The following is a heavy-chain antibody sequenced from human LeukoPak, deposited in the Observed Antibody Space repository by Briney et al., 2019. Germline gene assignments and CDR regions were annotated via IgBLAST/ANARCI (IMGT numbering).Heavy chain of an antibody. V-gene: IGHV3-21*01. CDR3: AREDSSGLDY. CDR2: ISTSSSYI. D-gene: IGHD6-19*01. Sequence: GGSLRLSCAASGFTFSTYSMNWVRQAPGKGLEWVSFISTSSSYIYYADSLKGRFTISRDNAKNSLYLQMNSLRAEDTAIYYCAREDSSGLDYWGQGTLVTVSS. J-gene: IGHJ4*02. CDR1: GFTFSTYS.